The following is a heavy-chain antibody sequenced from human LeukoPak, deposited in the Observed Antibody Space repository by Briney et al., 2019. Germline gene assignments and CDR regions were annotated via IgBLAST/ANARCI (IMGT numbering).Heavy chain of an antibody. Sequence: GGSLRLSCSASGFTFSNYAMHWVRQAPGKGLESVSVISSNGGTTYYADSAKGRFTISRDNSKNTLYLQMSSLSAEDTAVYYCVSGAGLDVWGQGTTVTVSS. J-gene: IGHJ6*02. CDR3: VSGAGLDV. V-gene: IGHV3-64D*06. CDR2: ISSNGGTT. CDR1: GFTFSNYA. D-gene: IGHD5-12*01.